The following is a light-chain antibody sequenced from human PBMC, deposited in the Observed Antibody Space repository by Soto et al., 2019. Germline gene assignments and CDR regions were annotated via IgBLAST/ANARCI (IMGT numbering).Light chain of an antibody. CDR1: ISDVGGFNS. CDR3: CSNAGSYSYD. V-gene: IGLV2-11*01. J-gene: IGLJ1*01. Sequence: QSVLTQPGSVSGSPGQSVTISCTGTISDVGGFNSVSWYQQHPGKAPKLMIYDVNKRPSGVPDRFSGSKSGSTASLTISGLQAEDEADYYCCSNAGSYSYDFATGTKVTVL. CDR2: DVN.